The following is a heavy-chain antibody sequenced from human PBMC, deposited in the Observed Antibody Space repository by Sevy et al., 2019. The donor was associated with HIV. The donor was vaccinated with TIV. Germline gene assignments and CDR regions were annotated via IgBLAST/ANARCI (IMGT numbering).Heavy chain of an antibody. J-gene: IGHJ4*02. D-gene: IGHD5-12*01. CDR2: INSNSNTR. CDR1: GFTFSYYS. CDR3: ARDKVETATITTFDY. Sequence: GESLKISCAASGFTFSYYSMNWVRQAPGKGLEWISYINSNSNTRHYADSVQGRFTISRDNAKKSLFLQMNSLRDEDSAVYFCARDKVETATITTFDYWGQGTLVTVSS. V-gene: IGHV3-48*02.